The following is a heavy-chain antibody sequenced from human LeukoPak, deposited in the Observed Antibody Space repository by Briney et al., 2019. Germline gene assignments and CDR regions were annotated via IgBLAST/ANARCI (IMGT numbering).Heavy chain of an antibody. CDR3: AKDQATFFGYSSSWYYFDY. CDR1: GFTFSSYA. V-gene: IGHV3-23*01. Sequence: GGSLRLSCAASGFTFSSYAMSWVRQAPGKGLEWVSAISGSGGSTYYADSVKGRFTISRDNSKNTLYLQMNSLRAEDTAVYYCAKDQATFFGYSSSWYYFDYWGQGTLVTVSS. CDR2: ISGSGGST. J-gene: IGHJ4*02. D-gene: IGHD6-13*01.